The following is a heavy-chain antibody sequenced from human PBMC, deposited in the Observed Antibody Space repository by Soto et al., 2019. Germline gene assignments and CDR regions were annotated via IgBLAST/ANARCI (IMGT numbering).Heavy chain of an antibody. V-gene: IGHV3-23*01. Sequence: GGSLRLSCAASGFTFSSYAMSWVRQAPGKGLEWVSAISGSGGSTYYADSVKGRFTISRDNSKNTLYLQMNSLRAEDTAVYYCAKSGCSGGSCPTYYYYYYGMDVWGQGTTVTVFS. CDR2: ISGSGGST. D-gene: IGHD2-15*01. J-gene: IGHJ6*02. CDR3: AKSGCSGGSCPTYYYYYYGMDV. CDR1: GFTFSSYA.